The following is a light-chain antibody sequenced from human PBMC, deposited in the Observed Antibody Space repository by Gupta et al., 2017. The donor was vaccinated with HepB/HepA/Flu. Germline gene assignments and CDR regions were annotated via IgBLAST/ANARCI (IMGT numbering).Light chain of an antibody. CDR2: WAS. J-gene: IGKJ2*02. CDR3: QQYYSSPRT. Sequence: DIVMTKPPHCLAVSLGERATINCKTSQSVLYSYNNKNYLAWYQQKPGQPPKLLIYWASTRESGVPDRFSGSGSGTDFTLTISTLQAEDVAVYYCQQYYSSPRTFSQGAKLEIK. V-gene: IGKV4-1*01. CDR1: QSVLYSYNNKNY.